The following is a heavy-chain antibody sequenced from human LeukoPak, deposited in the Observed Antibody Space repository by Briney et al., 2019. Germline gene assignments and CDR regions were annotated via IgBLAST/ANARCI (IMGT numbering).Heavy chain of an antibody. J-gene: IGHJ4*02. CDR3: ARGSGASFFDY. D-gene: IGHD2-2*01. Sequence: ASVKVSCKASGYSFTTYGISWVRQAPGQGLEWMGWISPFNGKTDYAQKFQGRVTMTTDTSTSAAYMDLRSLRSDDTAVYYCARGSGASFFDYWGQGTLVTVSS. CDR2: ISPFNGKT. V-gene: IGHV1-18*01. CDR1: GYSFTTYG.